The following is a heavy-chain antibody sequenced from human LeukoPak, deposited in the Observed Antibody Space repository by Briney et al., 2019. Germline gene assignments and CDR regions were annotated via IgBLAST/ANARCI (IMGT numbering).Heavy chain of an antibody. D-gene: IGHD3-22*01. CDR2: IYYSGST. V-gene: IGHV4-61*05. Sequence: PSETLSLTCTVSGDSISSSNCYWGWIRQPPGKGLEWIGYIYYSGSTNYNPSLKSRVTISVDTSKNQFSLKLSSVTAADTAVYYCARGGGGSSGYWLGYWGQGTLVTVSS. CDR1: GDSISSSNCY. CDR3: ARGGGGSSGYWLGY. J-gene: IGHJ4*02.